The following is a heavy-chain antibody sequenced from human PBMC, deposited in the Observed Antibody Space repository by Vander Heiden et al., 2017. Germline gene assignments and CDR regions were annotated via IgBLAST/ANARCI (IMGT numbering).Heavy chain of an antibody. J-gene: IGHJ4*02. D-gene: IGHD1-26*01. CDR1: GFTFSSYG. Sequence: QVQPVESGGGVVQPGRSLTLSCAASGFTFSSYGMHWVRQAAGKGLEWVAVIWYDGSNKYYADSVKGRFTISRDNSKNTLYLQMNSLRAEDTAVYYCARRVGATPLDYWGQGTLVTVSS. CDR2: IWYDGSNK. V-gene: IGHV3-33*01. CDR3: ARRVGATPLDY.